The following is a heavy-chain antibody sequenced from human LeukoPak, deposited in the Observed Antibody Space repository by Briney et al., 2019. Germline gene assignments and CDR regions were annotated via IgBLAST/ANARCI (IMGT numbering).Heavy chain of an antibody. D-gene: IGHD5/OR15-5a*01. CDR2: ISSSSSYI. Sequence: GGSLRLSCAASGFTFSSYSMNWVRQAPGKGLERVSSISSSSSYIYYADSVKGRFTISRDNAKNSLYLQMNSLRAEDTAVYYCARDHLAYSVYDDPGIDYWGQGTLVTVSS. CDR1: GFTFSSYS. J-gene: IGHJ4*02. V-gene: IGHV3-21*01. CDR3: ARDHLAYSVYDDPGIDY.